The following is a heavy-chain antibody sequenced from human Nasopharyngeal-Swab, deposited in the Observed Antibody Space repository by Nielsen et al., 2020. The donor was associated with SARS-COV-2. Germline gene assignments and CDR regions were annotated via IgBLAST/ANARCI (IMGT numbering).Heavy chain of an antibody. CDR1: GFTFSSYS. V-gene: IGHV3-48*01. CDR2: ISSSSSTI. J-gene: IGHJ4*02. CDR3: ARDGGDSSGSVGTYYFDY. Sequence: GGSLRLSCAASGFTFSSYSMNWVRQAPGKGLEWVSYISSSSSTIYYADSVKGRFTISRDNAKNSLYLQMNSLRAEDTAVYYCARDGGDSSGSVGTYYFDYWGQGTLVTVSS. D-gene: IGHD6-19*01.